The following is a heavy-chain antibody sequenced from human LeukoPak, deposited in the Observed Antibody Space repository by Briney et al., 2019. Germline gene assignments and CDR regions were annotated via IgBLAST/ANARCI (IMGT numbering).Heavy chain of an antibody. J-gene: IGHJ4*02. V-gene: IGHV3-23*01. CDR2: ISGSGRST. CDR3: VKASSSSWSSFDY. CDR1: ESTFITYA. D-gene: IGHD6-13*01. Sequence: GGSLRLSCAASESTFITYAMNWVRQAPGKGLEWVATISGSGRSTYYADSVRGRFTISRDNSKHTLFLQMASLRAEDTAVYYCVKASSSSWSSFDYWGQGTLVTVSS.